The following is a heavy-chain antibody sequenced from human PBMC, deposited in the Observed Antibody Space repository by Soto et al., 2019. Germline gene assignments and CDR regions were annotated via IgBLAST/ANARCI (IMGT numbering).Heavy chain of an antibody. CDR2: TSAYNGNT. Sequence: QVQLVQSGAEVKKPGASVKVSCKTSGYTFTNFGLSWARQAPGKGLEWMGWTSAYNGNTNYAQNFQGRVTMTTDTSTSTASMELRSLRSDATAVYYCARGGNPIDYWGEGTLGTVSS. V-gene: IGHV1-18*01. CDR3: ARGGNPIDY. J-gene: IGHJ4*02. D-gene: IGHD3-16*01. CDR1: GYTFTNFG.